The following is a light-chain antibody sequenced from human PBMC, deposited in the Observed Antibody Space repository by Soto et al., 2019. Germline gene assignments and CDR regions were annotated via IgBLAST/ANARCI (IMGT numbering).Light chain of an antibody. V-gene: IGKV3-20*01. CDR3: QQYGSSPWT. J-gene: IGKJ1*01. CDR2: GAS. Sequence: EIVLTQSPGTLSLSPGERATLSCRASQSVSSSYLAWYQQKPGQAPRLLFYGASSRATGIPDRFSGSGSGTDFTLTISRLEPEDFAVYYCQQYGSSPWTFGQGTKGDNK. CDR1: QSVSSSY.